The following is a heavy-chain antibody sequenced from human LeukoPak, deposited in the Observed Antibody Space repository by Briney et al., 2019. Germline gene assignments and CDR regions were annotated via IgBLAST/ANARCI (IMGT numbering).Heavy chain of an antibody. V-gene: IGHV3-48*03. CDR2: ISSSGSTI. Sequence: GGSLRLSCAASGFTFSGYEMNWVRQAPGKGLEWVSYISSSGSTIYYADSVKGRFTISRDNAKNSLYLQMNSLGAEDTAVYYCARGGYSSGWSYFDYWGQGTLVTVSS. CDR3: ARGGYSSGWSYFDY. J-gene: IGHJ4*02. CDR1: GFTFSGYE. D-gene: IGHD6-19*01.